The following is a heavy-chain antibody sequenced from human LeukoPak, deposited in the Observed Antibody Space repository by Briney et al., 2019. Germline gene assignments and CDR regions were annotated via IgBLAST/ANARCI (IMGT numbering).Heavy chain of an antibody. Sequence: GGSLRLSCAASGFTFSSYSMNWVRQAPWKGLEWVSYISDSSSNIYYADSVKGRFTISRDNAKNSLYLQMNSLRAEDTAVYYCARDLLDIVVVPAAMTGHDYYYYMDVWGKGTTVTVSS. V-gene: IGHV3-48*04. CDR1: GFTFSSYS. CDR3: ARDLLDIVVVPAAMTGHDYYYYMDV. D-gene: IGHD2-2*01. CDR2: ISDSSSNI. J-gene: IGHJ6*03.